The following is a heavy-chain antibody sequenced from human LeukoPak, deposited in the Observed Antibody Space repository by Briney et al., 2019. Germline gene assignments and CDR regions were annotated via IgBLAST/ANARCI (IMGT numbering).Heavy chain of an antibody. V-gene: IGHV4-39*01. J-gene: IGHJ4*02. CDR3: ARGWQLSDYFDY. CDR2: IYYSGST. D-gene: IGHD4-23*01. Sequence: PSETLSLTCTVSGGSISSYYWGWIRQPPGKGLEWIGTIYYSGSTYQNSSLKSRVTISKDTSKNQFSLKLSFVTAADTAVYFCARGWQLSDYFDYWGQGTLVTVSS. CDR1: GGSISSYY.